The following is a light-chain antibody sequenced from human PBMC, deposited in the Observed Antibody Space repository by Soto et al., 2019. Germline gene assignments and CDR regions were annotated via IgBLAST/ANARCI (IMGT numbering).Light chain of an antibody. CDR3: HQYDNLPWT. V-gene: IGKV3-20*01. CDR1: QSVTRNY. Sequence: EIVLTQSPGTLSLSPGGRATLSCRASQSVTRNYLAWFQQKPGQAPRLLIYGISSRATGIPDRVSGSGSGTDFTLTISRLEPEDFAVYYCHQYDNLPWTFGQGTKVEIK. CDR2: GIS. J-gene: IGKJ1*01.